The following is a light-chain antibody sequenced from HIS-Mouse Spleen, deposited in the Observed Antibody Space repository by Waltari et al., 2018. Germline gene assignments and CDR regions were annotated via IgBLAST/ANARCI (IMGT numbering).Light chain of an antibody. CDR1: SSDVGSYTL. Sequence: QSALTQPASVSGSPGQSITLSCTGTSSDVGSYTLVSWYPQHSGKAPKLMIYEGSKRPSGVSNRFSGSKSGNTASLTISGLQAEDEADYYCCSYAGSSTWVFGGGTKLTVL. V-gene: IGLV2-23*01. J-gene: IGLJ3*02. CDR2: EGS. CDR3: CSYAGSSTWV.